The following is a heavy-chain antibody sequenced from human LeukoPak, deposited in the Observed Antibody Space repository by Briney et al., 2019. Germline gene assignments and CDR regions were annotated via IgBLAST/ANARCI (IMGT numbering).Heavy chain of an antibody. CDR3: VKGGVFEWFDP. CDR1: GFTFSSYA. J-gene: IGHJ5*02. Sequence: GGSLRLSCAASGFTFSSYAIHWVRQAPGKGLEWVAVISYDGSNKYYADSVKGRFTISRDNSKNTLYLQMNSLRAEDTAVYYCVKGGVFEWFDPWGQGTLVTVSS. CDR2: ISYDGSNK. V-gene: IGHV3-30-3*01. D-gene: IGHD3-16*01.